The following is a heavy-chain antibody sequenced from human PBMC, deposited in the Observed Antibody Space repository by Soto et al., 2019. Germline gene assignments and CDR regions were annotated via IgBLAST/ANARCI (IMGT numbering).Heavy chain of an antibody. CDR3: ARFDSSGWYFDY. CDR1: GGSFSGYY. CDR2: INHIGTT. D-gene: IGHD6-19*01. Sequence: QVQLPQWGAGLLRPSETLSLTCAVYGGSFSGYYWSWIRQPPGKGLQWIGKINHIGTTNYNPSLKSRVTISVDTSKNQFSLKLSSVTAADTAVYYCARFDSSGWYFDYWGQGNLVIVSS. J-gene: IGHJ4*02. V-gene: IGHV4-34*01.